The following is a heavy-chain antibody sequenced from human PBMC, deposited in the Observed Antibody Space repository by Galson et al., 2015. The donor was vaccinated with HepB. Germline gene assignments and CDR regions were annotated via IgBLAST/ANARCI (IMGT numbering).Heavy chain of an antibody. CDR3: AFLGNSGSYLAVFDI. V-gene: IGHV3-30*04. CDR1: GFTFSRYA. Sequence: SLRLSCAASGFTFSRYAMHWVRQAPGKGLEWVAVISYDGSNKDYADSVKGRVTISRDNSKNTLYLQMNSLRAEDTAVYYCAFLGNSGSYLAVFDIWGQGTRVTVSS. D-gene: IGHD1-26*01. CDR2: ISYDGSNK. J-gene: IGHJ3*02.